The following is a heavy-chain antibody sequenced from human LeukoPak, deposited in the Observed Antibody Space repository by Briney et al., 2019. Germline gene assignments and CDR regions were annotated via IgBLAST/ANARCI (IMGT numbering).Heavy chain of an antibody. CDR2: INPNSGGT. Sequence: GASVTVSCKASGYTFTVYYMHWVRQAPGQGLEWMGWINPNSGGTNYAQKFQGRVTMTRDTSISTAYMELSRLRSDDTAVYYCARWQQWLVRRGYYYYYMDVWGKGTTVTVSS. CDR1: GYTFTVYY. CDR3: ARWQQWLVRRGYYYYYMDV. V-gene: IGHV1-2*02. D-gene: IGHD6-19*01. J-gene: IGHJ6*03.